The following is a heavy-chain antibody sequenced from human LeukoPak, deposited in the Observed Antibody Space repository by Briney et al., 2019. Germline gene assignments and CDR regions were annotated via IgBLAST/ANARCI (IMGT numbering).Heavy chain of an antibody. V-gene: IGHV1-8*03. CDR3: ARTTSLTASGYDY. Sequence: GASVKVSCKTSGYTFTTYHINWVRQATGQGLEWLGWMNPYSGDRGYAQKFQGRLSITSDTSISTAYMELSSLRSDDTAVYFCARTTSLTASGYDYLGQGTLVTVSS. D-gene: IGHD4-17*01. J-gene: IGHJ4*02. CDR1: GYTFTTYH. CDR2: MNPYSGDR.